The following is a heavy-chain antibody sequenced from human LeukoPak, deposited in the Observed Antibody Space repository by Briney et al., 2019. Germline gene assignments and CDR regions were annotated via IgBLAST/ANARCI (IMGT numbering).Heavy chain of an antibody. Sequence: GGSLRLSCAASGFTFSAYSMNWVRQAPEKGLEWVSYIGSSSSPIYYADSVKGRFTISRDNAKNSLYLQTDSLRAEDTAVYYCARDQAYSFDYWGQGTLVTVSS. V-gene: IGHV3-48*01. CDR3: ARDQAYSFDY. CDR1: GFTFSAYS. D-gene: IGHD4-11*01. J-gene: IGHJ4*02. CDR2: IGSSSSPI.